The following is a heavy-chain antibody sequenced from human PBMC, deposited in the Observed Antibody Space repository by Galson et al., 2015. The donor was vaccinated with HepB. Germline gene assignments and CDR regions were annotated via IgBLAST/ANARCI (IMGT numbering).Heavy chain of an antibody. CDR1: GYTFTNYG. J-gene: IGHJ6*03. D-gene: IGHD2-2*01. CDR3: ARGDIVVVPAAVGGGYYYYMDV. CDR2: ISAHNGNT. V-gene: IGHV1-18*01. Sequence: SVKVSCKASGYTFTNYGISWVRQAPGQGLEWMGWISAHNGNTNYAQKIQGRVTVTTDTSTSTAYMELRSLRSDDTAVYYCARGDIVVVPAAVGGGYYYYMDVWGKGTTVTVSS.